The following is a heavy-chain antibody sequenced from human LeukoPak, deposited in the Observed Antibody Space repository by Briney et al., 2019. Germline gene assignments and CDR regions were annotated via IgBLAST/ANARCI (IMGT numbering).Heavy chain of an antibody. J-gene: IGHJ4*02. CDR3: AKDRSDGYSSGWYEGYYFDY. D-gene: IGHD6-19*01. CDR1: GFTFSNYA. V-gene: IGHV3-23*01. Sequence: GGSLRLSCAASGFTFSNYAMSWVRQAPGKGLEWVSKISGSGGTTNYADSVKGRFTISRDNSKNTLYLQMNSLRAEDTAVYYCAKDRSDGYSSGWYEGYYFDYWGQGTLVTVSS. CDR2: ISGSGGTT.